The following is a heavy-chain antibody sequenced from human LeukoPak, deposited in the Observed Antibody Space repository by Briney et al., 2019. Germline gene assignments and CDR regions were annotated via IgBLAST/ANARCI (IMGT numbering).Heavy chain of an antibody. J-gene: IGHJ4*02. CDR3: ARARGYCSGGSCFFY. D-gene: IGHD2-15*01. Sequence: PSETLSLTCTVSGGSISSYYWNWIRQPAGKGLEWIGRIHTSGSTNYNPSLKSRVTMSVDTSKNKFSLKLSSVTAADTAVYYCARARGYCSGGSCFFYWGQGTLVTVSS. CDR2: IHTSGST. V-gene: IGHV4-4*07. CDR1: GGSISSYY.